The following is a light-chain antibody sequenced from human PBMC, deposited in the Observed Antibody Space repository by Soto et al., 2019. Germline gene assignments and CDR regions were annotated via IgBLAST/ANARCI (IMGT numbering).Light chain of an antibody. Sequence: QSALTQPASVSGSPGQSITISCTGTSRDVGGYDYVSWYQLHPGKAPKLTVFEVSNRPSGVPYRFSAPKSGNPSPPPISRLKAEEEADNSCSSYSISTAYLFGTGTKVTVL. CDR1: SRDVGGYDY. CDR3: SSYSISTAYL. CDR2: EVS. J-gene: IGLJ1*01. V-gene: IGLV2-14*01.